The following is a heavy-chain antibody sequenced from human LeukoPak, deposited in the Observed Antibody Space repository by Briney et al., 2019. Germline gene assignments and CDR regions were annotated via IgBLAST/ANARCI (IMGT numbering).Heavy chain of an antibody. J-gene: IGHJ6*03. CDR1: GGTFSSYA. D-gene: IGHD3-3*01. Sequence: SVKVSCKASGGTFSSYATSWVRQAPRQGLEWMGGIIPIFGTANYAQKFQGRVTITADESTSTAYMELSSLRSEDTAVYYCARQYDFWSGYKPYYYYMDVWGKGTTVTVSS. CDR2: IIPIFGTA. V-gene: IGHV1-69*13. CDR3: ARQYDFWSGYKPYYYYMDV.